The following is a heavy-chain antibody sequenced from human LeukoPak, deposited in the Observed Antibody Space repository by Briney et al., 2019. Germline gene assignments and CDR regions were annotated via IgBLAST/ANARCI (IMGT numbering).Heavy chain of an antibody. D-gene: IGHD5-12*01. CDR1: GFTFSSYG. CDR3: AKDMQTWPRFPDY. Sequence: GGSLRLSCAASGFTFSSYGMHWVRQAPGKGLEWVAVISYDGSNKYYADSVKGRFTISRDNSKNTLYLQMNGLRVEDTAVYYCAKDMQTWPRFPDYWGQGTLVTVSS. CDR2: ISYDGSNK. J-gene: IGHJ4*02. V-gene: IGHV3-30*18.